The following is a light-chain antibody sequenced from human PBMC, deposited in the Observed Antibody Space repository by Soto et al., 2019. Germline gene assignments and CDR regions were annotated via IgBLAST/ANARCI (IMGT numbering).Light chain of an antibody. Sequence: AIQLTQSPSSLSASVGYRFTITCRASQGISSFLAWYQQKPGKAPKLLIYDASTLERGVPSRFSGTGSGTEFTLTISSLQPDDFATYYCQQYYRSSITFGQGTRLEI. CDR3: QQYYRSSIT. V-gene: IGKV1-13*02. CDR1: QGISSF. CDR2: DAS. J-gene: IGKJ5*01.